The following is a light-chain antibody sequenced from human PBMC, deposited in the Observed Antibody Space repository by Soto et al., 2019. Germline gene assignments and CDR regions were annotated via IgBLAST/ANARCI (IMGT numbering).Light chain of an antibody. CDR3: SSYAGTSVV. CDR2: DVS. Sequence: QSALTQPRSVSGSPGQSITISCTGTSSDVGDYKFVCWYQHHPGKAPKLMIYDVSRRPSGVPDRFSGSKSGNTASLTISGLQAEDEADYYCSSYAGTSVVFGGGTKLTVL. CDR1: SSDVGDYKF. J-gene: IGLJ2*01. V-gene: IGLV2-11*01.